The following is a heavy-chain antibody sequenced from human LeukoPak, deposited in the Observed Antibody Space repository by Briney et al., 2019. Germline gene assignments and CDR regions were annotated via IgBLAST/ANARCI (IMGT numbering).Heavy chain of an antibody. CDR3: ARVYDILTGYYGPLDY. V-gene: IGHV3-11*01. J-gene: IGHJ4*02. CDR2: ISSSGSTI. Sequence: PGGSLRLSCAASGFTFSDYYMSWIRQAPGKGLEWVSYISSSGSTIYYADSVKGRFTITRDNAKNSLYLQMNSLRAEDTAVYYCARVYDILTGYYGPLDYWGQGTLVTVSS. CDR1: GFTFSDYY. D-gene: IGHD3-9*01.